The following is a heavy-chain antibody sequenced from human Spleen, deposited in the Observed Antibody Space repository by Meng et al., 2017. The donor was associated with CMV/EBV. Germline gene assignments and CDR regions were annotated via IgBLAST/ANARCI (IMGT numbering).Heavy chain of an antibody. CDR1: GFTLSDYY. J-gene: IGHJ4*02. D-gene: IGHD5-24*01. V-gene: IGHV3-30-3*01. Sequence: GESLKISXXASGFTLSDYYMSWIRQAPGKGLEWVAVISYDGSNKYYADSVKGRFTISRDNSKNTLYLQMNSLRAEDTAVYYCARSDSRDGYSQIDYWGQGTLVTVSS. CDR3: ARSDSRDGYSQIDY. CDR2: ISYDGSNK.